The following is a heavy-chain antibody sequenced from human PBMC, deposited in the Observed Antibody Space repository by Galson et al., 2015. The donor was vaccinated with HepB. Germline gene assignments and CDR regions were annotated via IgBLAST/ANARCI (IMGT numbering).Heavy chain of an antibody. J-gene: IGHJ6*03. D-gene: IGHD3-16*01. CDR1: GYMFTNYA. CDR3: ARGGIHNFYYYYMDV. V-gene: IGHV1-3*01. Sequence: SVKVSCKASGYMFTNYAIHWVRQAPGQRLEWVGWINAGKGDTKYSQKFQGRVAIIRDSSASTAYMELSSLRSEDTAIYYCARGGIHNFYYYYMDVWGKGTAVTVSS. CDR2: INAGKGDT.